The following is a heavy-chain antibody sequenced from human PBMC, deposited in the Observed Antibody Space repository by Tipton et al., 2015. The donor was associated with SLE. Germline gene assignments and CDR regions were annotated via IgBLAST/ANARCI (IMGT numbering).Heavy chain of an antibody. V-gene: IGHV4-4*08. CDR2: ISTRGST. CDR3: ARERAVAGDYSYMDV. Sequence: TLSLTSTVAGDSISGFYWYWIRQPPGRGLEWIGHISTRGSTFYNPSLKSRVTISRDTSKKQFSLDLSSVTAADTAVYYCARERAVAGDYSYMDVWGKGTTVTVSS. D-gene: IGHD6-19*01. CDR1: GDSISGFY. J-gene: IGHJ6*03.